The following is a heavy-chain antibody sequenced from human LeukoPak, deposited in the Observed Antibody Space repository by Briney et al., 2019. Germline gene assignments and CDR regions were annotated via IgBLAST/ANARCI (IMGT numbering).Heavy chain of an antibody. J-gene: IGHJ4*02. D-gene: IGHD3-10*01. CDR3: ARATYDSGSRGEFDY. CDR1: GGSISSYY. CDR2: VFYNGAT. Sequence: SETLSLTCTVSGGSISSYYWAWVRQPPGKGLEWIGTVFYNGATQYSPSLRSRVTISIDTSTNQFSLKLTSVTAADTALYYCARATYDSGSRGEFDYWGQGTLVTVSS. V-gene: IGHV4-39*07.